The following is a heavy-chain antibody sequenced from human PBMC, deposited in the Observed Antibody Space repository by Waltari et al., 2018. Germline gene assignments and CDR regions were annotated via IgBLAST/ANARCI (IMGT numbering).Heavy chain of an antibody. V-gene: IGHV4-38-2*01. CDR1: GYSISSGYY. CDR2: IYHSGST. J-gene: IGHJ6*02. CDR3: ARVLKYYYDSSGYYYGGYYYYGMDV. Sequence: QVQLQESGPGLVKPSETLSLTCAVSGYSISSGYYWGWIRQPPGKGLEWIGSIYHSGSTYHNPSLKSRVTISVDTSKNQFSLKLSSVTAADTAVYYCARVLKYYYDSSGYYYGGYYYYGMDVWGQGTTVTVSS. D-gene: IGHD3-22*01.